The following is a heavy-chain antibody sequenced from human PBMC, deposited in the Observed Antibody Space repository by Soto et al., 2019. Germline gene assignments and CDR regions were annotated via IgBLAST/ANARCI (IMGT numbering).Heavy chain of an antibody. D-gene: IGHD6-19*01. V-gene: IGHV3-23*01. Sequence: GGSLRLSCAASGFTFSNYAMSWVRQAPGKGLEWVSAISGSGGSTYYADSVTGRFTISRDNSKNTLYLQMSSLRAEDTAVYYCAKVPSEWLVGYFDYWGQGTQVTVSS. CDR2: ISGSGGST. CDR1: GFTFSNYA. J-gene: IGHJ4*02. CDR3: AKVPSEWLVGYFDY.